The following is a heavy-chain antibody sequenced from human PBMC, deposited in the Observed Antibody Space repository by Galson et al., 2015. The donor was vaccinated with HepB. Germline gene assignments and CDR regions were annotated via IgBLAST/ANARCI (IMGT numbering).Heavy chain of an antibody. CDR2: ISGSGGST. CDR3: AKDLPPGAATGAFDI. CDR1: GFTFSSYA. D-gene: IGHD1-14*01. Sequence: SLRLSCAASGFTFSSYAMSWVRQAPGKGLEWVSAISGSGGSTFYADSVKSRFTISRDNSKNTLYVQMRSLRAEDTAVYYCAKDLPPGAATGAFDIWGQGTMVTVSS. V-gene: IGHV3-23*01. J-gene: IGHJ3*02.